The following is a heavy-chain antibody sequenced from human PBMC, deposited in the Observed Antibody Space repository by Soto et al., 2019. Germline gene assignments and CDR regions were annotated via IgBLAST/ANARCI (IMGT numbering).Heavy chain of an antibody. D-gene: IGHD4-17*01. CDR1: GGSISSGDYY. CDR3: ARAGGLYGDYGY. J-gene: IGHJ4*02. Sequence: SETLSLTCIVSGGSISSGDYYWSWFRQPPGKGLEWIGYIYYSGSTYYNPSLKSRVTISVDTSKNQFSLKLSSVTAADTAVYYCARAGGLYGDYGYWGQGTLVTVS. CDR2: IYYSGST. V-gene: IGHV4-30-4*01.